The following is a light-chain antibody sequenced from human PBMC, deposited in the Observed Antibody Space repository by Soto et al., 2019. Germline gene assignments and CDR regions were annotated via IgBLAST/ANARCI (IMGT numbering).Light chain of an antibody. J-gene: IGKJ1*01. CDR3: QQYGSSPMT. CDR1: QSVGSNY. CDR2: GAS. Sequence: EIVLTQSPGTLSFSPGEGATLAFSSSQSVGSNYLAWYQQKPGQAPRLLVYGASSRATGIPDRFSGSGSGTDFTLTISRLEPEDFAVYHCQQYGSSPMTFGQGTKVDIK. V-gene: IGKV3-20*01.